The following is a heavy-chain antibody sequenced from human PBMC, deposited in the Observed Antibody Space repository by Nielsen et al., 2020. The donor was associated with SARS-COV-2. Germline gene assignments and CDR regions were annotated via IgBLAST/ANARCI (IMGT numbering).Heavy chain of an antibody. V-gene: IGHV3-30-3*01. CDR1: GFTFSSYA. J-gene: IGHJ6*02. CDR2: ISYDGSNK. CDR3: ARDLQEKAYYYYYGMDV. Sequence: GGSLRLSCAASGFTFSSYAMHWVRQAPGKGLEWVAVISYDGSNKYYADSVKGRFTISRDNSKNTLYLQMNSLRAEDTAVYYCARDLQEKAYYYYYGMDVWGQGTTVTVSS. D-gene: IGHD5-24*01.